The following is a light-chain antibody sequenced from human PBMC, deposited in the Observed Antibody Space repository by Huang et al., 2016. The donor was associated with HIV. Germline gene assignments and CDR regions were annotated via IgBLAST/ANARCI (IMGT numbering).Light chain of an antibody. V-gene: IGKV3-11*01. CDR1: QSVSSY. CDR2: DAS. Sequence: EIVLTQSPATLSLSPGERATLSCRSSQSVSSYLAWYQKNPGQAPRLLIYDASNRATGIPARFSGSGSGTDFTLTISSLEPEDFAVYYCQHRAFGQGTKVEIK. J-gene: IGKJ1*01. CDR3: QHRA.